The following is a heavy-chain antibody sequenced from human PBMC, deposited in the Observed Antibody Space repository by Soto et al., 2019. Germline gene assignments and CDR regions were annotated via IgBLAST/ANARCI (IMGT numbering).Heavy chain of an antibody. J-gene: IGHJ6*02. CDR3: AKDGGGLRSITMIVVVIQALVDV. Sequence: GGSLRLSCAASGFTFSSYAMTWVRQAPGKGLEWVSGISGSGDKTYYADSVKGRFTISRDNSKNTLYLQMNSLRADDTAVYYCAKDGGGLRSITMIVVVIQALVDVWGQGTTVTVSS. CDR2: ISGSGDKT. CDR1: GFTFSSYA. V-gene: IGHV3-23*01. D-gene: IGHD3-22*01.